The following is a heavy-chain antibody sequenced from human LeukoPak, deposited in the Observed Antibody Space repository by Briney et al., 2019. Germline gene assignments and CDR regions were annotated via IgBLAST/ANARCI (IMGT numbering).Heavy chain of an antibody. J-gene: IGHJ4*02. CDR1: GFTFSSYS. CDR2: ISSSSSYI. D-gene: IGHD3-10*01. V-gene: IGHV3-21*01. CDR3: ARPMARGVIITYSFDY. Sequence: GGSLRLSCAASGFTFSSYSMNWVRQAPGKGLEWVSSISSSSSYIYYADSVKGRFTISRDNAKNSLYLQMNSLRAEDTAVYYCARPMARGVIITYSFDYWGQGTLVTVSS.